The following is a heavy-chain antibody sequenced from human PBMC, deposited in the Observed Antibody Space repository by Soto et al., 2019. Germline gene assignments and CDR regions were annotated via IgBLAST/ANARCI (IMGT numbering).Heavy chain of an antibody. CDR2: IIPIFGTA. Sequence: QVQLVQSGAEVKKPGSSVKVSCKASGGTFSSYAISWVRQAPGQGLEWMGGIIPIFGTANYAQKFQGRVTITADKPTRTAKMGLTGLRCENPAVYYCARLNYVFWGGPPVVGAQGKMVTAS. CDR3: ARLNYVFWGGPPVV. D-gene: IGHD3-3*01. V-gene: IGHV1-69*06. J-gene: IGHJ3*01. CDR1: GGTFSSYA.